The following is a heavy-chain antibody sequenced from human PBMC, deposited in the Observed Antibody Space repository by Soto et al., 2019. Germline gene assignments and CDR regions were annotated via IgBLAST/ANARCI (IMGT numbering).Heavy chain of an antibody. CDR1: GYTFTSYD. CDR2: MNPNSGNT. J-gene: IGHJ6*02. Sequence: QVQLVQSGAEVKKPGASVKVSCKASGYTFTSYDINWVRQATGQGLEWMGWMNPNSGNTGYAQKFQGRVTMTRNTSRSTAYMELSSPRSEDTAVYYCARERTGTTSMDVWGQGTTVTVSS. D-gene: IGHD1-1*01. CDR3: ARERTGTTSMDV. V-gene: IGHV1-8*01.